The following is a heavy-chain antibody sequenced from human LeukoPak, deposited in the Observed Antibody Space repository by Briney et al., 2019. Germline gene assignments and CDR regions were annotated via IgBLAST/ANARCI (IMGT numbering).Heavy chain of an antibody. CDR3: ARKVGARGYYFDY. CDR1: GYTFTSYG. D-gene: IGHD1-26*01. CDR2: ISAYNGNT. Sequence: ASVKVSCKASGYTFTSYGISWVRQAPGQGLEWMGWISAYNGNTNYAQKLQGRVTMTTDTSTSTAYKELRSLRSDDTAVYYCARKVGARGYYFDYWGQGTLVTVSS. V-gene: IGHV1-18*01. J-gene: IGHJ4*02.